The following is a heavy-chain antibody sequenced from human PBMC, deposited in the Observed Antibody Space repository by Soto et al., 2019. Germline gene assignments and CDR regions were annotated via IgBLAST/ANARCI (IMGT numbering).Heavy chain of an antibody. CDR1: GGSISSHY. Sequence: PSETLSLTCTVSGGSISSHYWSWIRQPAGKGLEWIGRIYSSGSTNYNPSLKSRVTMSVDTSKNQFSLKLSSVTAADTAVYYCARDGSSSSYYYGMDVWGQGTTVTVSS. CDR2: IYSSGST. J-gene: IGHJ6*02. D-gene: IGHD6-6*01. V-gene: IGHV4-4*07. CDR3: ARDGSSSSYYYGMDV.